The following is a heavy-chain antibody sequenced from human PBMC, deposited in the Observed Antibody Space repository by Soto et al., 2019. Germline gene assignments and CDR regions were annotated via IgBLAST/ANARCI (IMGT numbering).Heavy chain of an antibody. J-gene: IGHJ6*02. CDR2: IYHSGST. CDR3: ARGPGGTTGVDYYGMDV. D-gene: IGHD1-7*01. CDR1: GGSISSSNW. V-gene: IGHV4-4*02. Sequence: QVQLQESGPGLVKPSGTLSLTCAVSGGSISSSNWWSWVRQPPGKGLEWIGEIYHSGSTNYNPSLKSGVTISVDKSKNQFSLKPSAVTAADTAVYYCARGPGGTTGVDYYGMDVWGQGTTVTVSS.